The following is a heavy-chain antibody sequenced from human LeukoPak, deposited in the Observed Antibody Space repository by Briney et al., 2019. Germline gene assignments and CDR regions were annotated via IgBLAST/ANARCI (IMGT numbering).Heavy chain of an antibody. Sequence: TSETLSLTCTVSAVSITSDFWSWIRQPPRRGLEWIGYIYHSGSTNSNPSLKSGVSISLDTSKNQFSLKLSSVTAADTAVYYCARGRVPGAWGQGTLVTVSS. CDR1: AVSITSDF. CDR2: IYHSGST. D-gene: IGHD6-19*01. CDR3: ARGRVPGA. J-gene: IGHJ4*02. V-gene: IGHV4-59*01.